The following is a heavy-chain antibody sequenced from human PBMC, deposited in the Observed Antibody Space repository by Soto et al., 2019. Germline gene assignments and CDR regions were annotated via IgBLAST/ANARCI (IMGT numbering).Heavy chain of an antibody. CDR3: AHNGSGDYPLDY. CDR2: IYWDDRK. D-gene: IGHD4-17*01. J-gene: IGHJ4*02. Sequence: QITLKESGPTLVKPTQTLTLTCTFSGFSLSTSGVGVGWIRQPPGKALGWLAVIYWDDRKHYSASLASRLTSTKATSKNQVVLTLPSMDPVDPATYYYAHNGSGDYPLDYWGQGTLVTVSS. V-gene: IGHV2-5*02. CDR1: GFSLSTSGVG.